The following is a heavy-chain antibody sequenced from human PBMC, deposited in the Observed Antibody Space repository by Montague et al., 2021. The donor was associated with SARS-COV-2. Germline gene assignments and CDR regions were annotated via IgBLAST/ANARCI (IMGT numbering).Heavy chain of an antibody. J-gene: IGHJ4*02. V-gene: IGHV3-13*04. D-gene: IGHD3-22*01. CDR2: IGTAGDT. CDR1: GFTFSSYD. CDR3: ARGYSSGYYYYFDY. Sequence: SLRLSCAASGFTFSSYDMYWVRQATGKGLEWVSAIGTAGDTYYPGSVKGRFTISRENAKNSLYLQMNSLRAGDTAVYYCARGYSSGYYYYFDYWGQGTLVTVSS.